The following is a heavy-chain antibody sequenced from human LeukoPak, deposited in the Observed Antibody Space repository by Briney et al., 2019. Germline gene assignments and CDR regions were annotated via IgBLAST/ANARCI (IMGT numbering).Heavy chain of an antibody. Sequence: GGSLRLSCAASGFTFSSYWMSWVRHAPGKGLEWVANIKQDGSEKYYVDSVKGRFTISRDNAKNSLYLQMNSLRAEDTAVYYCARAGLGWFGELEAFDIWGQGTMVTVSS. V-gene: IGHV3-7*01. D-gene: IGHD3-10*01. J-gene: IGHJ3*02. CDR1: GFTFSSYW. CDR2: IKQDGSEK. CDR3: ARAGLGWFGELEAFDI.